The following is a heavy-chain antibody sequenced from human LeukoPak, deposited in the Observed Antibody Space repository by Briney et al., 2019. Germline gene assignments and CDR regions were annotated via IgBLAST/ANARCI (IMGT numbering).Heavy chain of an antibody. V-gene: IGHV3-23*01. J-gene: IGHJ6*03. CDR2: ISGSGGST. D-gene: IGHD3-10*01. CDR1: GFTFSSYA. Sequence: GGSLRLSCAASGFTFSSYAMSWVRQAPGKGLEWVSAISGSGGSTYYADSVRGRFTISRDNSKNTLYLQMNSLRAEDTAVYYCAKCGSGSYYRSWSYYYYMDVWGKGTTVTVSS. CDR3: AKCGSGSYYRSWSYYYYMDV.